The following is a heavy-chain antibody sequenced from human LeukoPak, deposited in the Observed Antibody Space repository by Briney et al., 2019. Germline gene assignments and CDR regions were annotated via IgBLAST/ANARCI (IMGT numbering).Heavy chain of an antibody. CDR3: ARAPDYDFWSGHYRERNWFDP. D-gene: IGHD3-3*01. CDR2: IYTSGST. V-gene: IGHV4-61*02. CDR1: GGSIRSGSYY. Sequence: SQTLSLTCTVSGGSIRSGSYYWSWIRQPAGKGLEWIGRIYTSGSTNYNPSLKSRLTISLDTPNNQFSLQLSSVTAADTAVYYCARAPDYDFWSGHYRERNWFDPWGQGTLVTVSS. J-gene: IGHJ5*02.